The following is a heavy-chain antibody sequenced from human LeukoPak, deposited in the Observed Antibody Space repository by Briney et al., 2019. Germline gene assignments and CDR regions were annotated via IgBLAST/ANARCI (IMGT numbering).Heavy chain of an antibody. D-gene: IGHD2-8*01. CDR2: ISKSGRTI. V-gene: IGHV3-48*03. CDR1: GFTFSSCD. J-gene: IGHJ4*02. Sequence: GVPLRLSCTASGFTFSSCDMLWVRGAPGRGREWVSYISKSGRTIYYAASVKGRFTISRDNAKNSLYLQMNSLRAEDTAVYYCAREERYCTNGVCPGAFDYWGQGTLVTVSS. CDR3: AREERYCTNGVCPGAFDY.